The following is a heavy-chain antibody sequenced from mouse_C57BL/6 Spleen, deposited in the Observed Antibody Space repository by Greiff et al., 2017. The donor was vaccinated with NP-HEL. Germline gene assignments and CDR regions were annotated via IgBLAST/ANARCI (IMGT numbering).Heavy chain of an antibody. D-gene: IGHD3-2*02. Sequence: ESGPGILQPSQTLSLTCSFSGFSLSTFGMGVGWIRQPSGKGLEWLAHIWWDDDKYYNPALKSRLTISKDTSKTPGFLMIPHVDTADTAKYYCARIDSSGPFAYWGQGTLVTVSA. J-gene: IGHJ3*01. CDR1: GFSLSTFGMG. V-gene: IGHV8-8*01. CDR3: ARIDSSGPFAY. CDR2: IWWDDDK.